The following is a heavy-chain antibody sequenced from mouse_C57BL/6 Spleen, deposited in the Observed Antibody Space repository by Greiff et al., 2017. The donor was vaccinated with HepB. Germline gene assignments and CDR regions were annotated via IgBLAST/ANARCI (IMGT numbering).Heavy chain of an antibody. CDR2: ISDGGSYT. Sequence: EVQVVESGGGLVKPGGSLKLSCAASGFTFSSYAMSWVRQTPEKRLEWVATISDGGSYTYYPDNVKGRFTISRDNAKKNLYLQMSHLKSEDTAMYYCARGMDGYYPFAYWGQGTLVTVSA. D-gene: IGHD2-3*01. V-gene: IGHV5-4*01. CDR1: GFTFSSYA. J-gene: IGHJ3*01. CDR3: ARGMDGYYPFAY.